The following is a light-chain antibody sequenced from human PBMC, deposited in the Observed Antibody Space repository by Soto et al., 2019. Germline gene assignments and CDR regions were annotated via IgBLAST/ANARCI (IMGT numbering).Light chain of an antibody. Sequence: QSVLTQPPSASGTPGQRVTISCSGSSSNIGSNPVNWYQQLPGTAPKLLIYTNNQRPSGVPDRFSGSKSGTSASLAISGLQSEDEADYYCAAWDDSLHGPVFGGGTQLTV. J-gene: IGLJ2*01. CDR2: TNN. CDR1: SSNIGSNP. V-gene: IGLV1-44*01. CDR3: AAWDDSLHGPV.